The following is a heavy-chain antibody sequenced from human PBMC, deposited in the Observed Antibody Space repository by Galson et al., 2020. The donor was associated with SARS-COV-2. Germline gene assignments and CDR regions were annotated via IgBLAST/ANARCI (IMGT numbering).Heavy chain of an antibody. CDR3: ARGPRFGELLSPFDS. D-gene: IGHD3-10*01. J-gene: IGHJ4*02. CDR1: GFTFSSYA. Sequence: TGGSLRLSCAASGFTFSSYAMHWVRQAPGKGLAWVAVISNDGSNRYYADSVKGRFTISRDNSKNTLFLQMNSLRVEDTAVYYCARGPRFGELLSPFDSWGQGTLVTVSS. V-gene: IGHV3-30-3*01. CDR2: ISNDGSNR.